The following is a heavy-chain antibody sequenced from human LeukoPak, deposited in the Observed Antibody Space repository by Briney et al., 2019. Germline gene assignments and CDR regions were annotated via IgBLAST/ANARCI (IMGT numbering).Heavy chain of an antibody. V-gene: IGHV3-7*03. CDR2: IKEDGTET. CDR3: AKEGRSLQTN. J-gene: IGHJ4*02. D-gene: IGHD5-24*01. CDR1: GFMFSSNW. Sequence: GGSLRLSCAASGFMFSSNWMSWVRLAPGKGLEWVANIKEDGTETYYVDSVKGRFTISRDNAKNSLYLQMNSLRVEDTAVYYCAKEGRSLQTNWGQGTLVTVSS.